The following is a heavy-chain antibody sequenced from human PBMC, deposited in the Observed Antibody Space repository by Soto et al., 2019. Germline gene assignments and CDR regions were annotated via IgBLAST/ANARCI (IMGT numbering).Heavy chain of an antibody. Sequence: QVRLQESGPGLVKPSQTLSLTCTVSGGSISSGDYYWSWIRQPPGKGLEWIGYIYYSGSTYYNPSLKSRVTISVDTSKNQFSLKLSSVTDADTAVYYCARERPDGARLDPWGQGTLVTVSS. CDR3: ARERPDGARLDP. CDR2: IYYSGST. J-gene: IGHJ5*02. CDR1: GGSISSGDYY. V-gene: IGHV4-30-4*01. D-gene: IGHD6-6*01.